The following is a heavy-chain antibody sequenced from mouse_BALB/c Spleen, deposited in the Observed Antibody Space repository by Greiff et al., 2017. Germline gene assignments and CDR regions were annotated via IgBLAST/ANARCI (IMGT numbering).Heavy chain of an antibody. CDR3: ARNWVGLQGYWYFDV. D-gene: IGHD3-1*01. J-gene: IGHJ1*01. CDR1: GFSLSRYS. V-gene: IGHV2-6-4*01. CDR2: IWGGGST. Sequence: VKLVESGPGLVAPSQSLSITCTVSGFSLSRYSVHWVRQPPGKGLEWLGMIWGGGSTDYNSALKSRLSISKDNSKSQVFLKMNSLQTDDTAMYYCARNWVGLQGYWYFDVWGAGTTVTVSS.